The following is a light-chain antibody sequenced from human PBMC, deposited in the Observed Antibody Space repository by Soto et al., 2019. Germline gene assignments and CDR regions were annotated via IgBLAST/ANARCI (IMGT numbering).Light chain of an antibody. CDR3: QQYGSSPMYT. Sequence: EIVLTQSPGTLSLSPGERATLSCRASQSISSSYLAWYQHKPGQAPRLLIYEASSRATGTPDRFSGSGSGTDFTLTISRLEPEDFAVYYCQQYGSSPMYTFGQGTKLEIK. CDR1: QSISSSY. J-gene: IGKJ2*01. CDR2: EAS. V-gene: IGKV3-20*01.